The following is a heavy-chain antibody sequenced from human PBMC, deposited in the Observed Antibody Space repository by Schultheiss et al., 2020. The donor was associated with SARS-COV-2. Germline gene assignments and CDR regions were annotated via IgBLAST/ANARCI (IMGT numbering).Heavy chain of an antibody. J-gene: IGHJ6*02. D-gene: IGHD3-16*01. Sequence: SETLSLTCSVSGGSVSSGSYYWSWIRQSPGRGLEWIGYIYHSGGTRYHPSLKSRVTISLDTSKNQFSLKLTSVIAADTAVYYCARDAGLTPTGGRGMDVWGQGTTVTVSS. CDR3: ARDAGLTPTGGRGMDV. CDR1: GGSVSSGSYY. V-gene: IGHV4-61*01. CDR2: IYHSGGT.